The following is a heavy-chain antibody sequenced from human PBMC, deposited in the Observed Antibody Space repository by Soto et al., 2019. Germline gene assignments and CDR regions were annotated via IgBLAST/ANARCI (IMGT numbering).Heavy chain of an antibody. J-gene: IGHJ6*03. CDR2: ISSSSSTI. Sequence: EVQLVESGGGLVQPGGSLRLSCAASGFTFSSYSMNWVRQAPGKGLEWVSYISSSSSTIYYADSVKGRFTISRDNAKNSLYLQMNSLRAEDTAVYYCARGGLSITGTRDYYYYMDVWGKGTTVTVSS. CDR1: GFTFSSYS. V-gene: IGHV3-48*01. CDR3: ARGGLSITGTRDYYYYMDV. D-gene: IGHD1-7*01.